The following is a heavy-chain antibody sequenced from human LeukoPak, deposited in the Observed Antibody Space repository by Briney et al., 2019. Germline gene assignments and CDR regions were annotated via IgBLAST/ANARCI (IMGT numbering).Heavy chain of an antibody. V-gene: IGHV1-2*02. J-gene: IGHJ5*02. CDR3: ARDGSGSYYKDWFDP. CDR1: GYTFTGYY. D-gene: IGHD3-10*01. Sequence: GASVKVSCKASGYTFTGYYMHWVRQAPGQGLEWMGWINPNSGGTNYAQKFQGRVTMSVDTSKNQFSLKLSSVTAADTAVYYCARDGSGSYYKDWFDPWGQGTLVTVSS. CDR2: INPNSGGT.